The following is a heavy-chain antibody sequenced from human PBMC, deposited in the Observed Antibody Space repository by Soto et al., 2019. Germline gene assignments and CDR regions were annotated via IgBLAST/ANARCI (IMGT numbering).Heavy chain of an antibody. D-gene: IGHD2-2*01. J-gene: IGHJ6*02. CDR3: ARGISEYVVVVPAALDV. CDR2: VSSSSSHI. CDR1: GFTFSRYS. V-gene: IGHV3-21*01. Sequence: PGGSLRLSCAASGFTFSRYSMNWVRQAPGKGLEWVSSVSSSSSHIYYADSVKGRFTISRDNADNSLYLQMNSLRADDTAVYFCARGISEYVVVVPAALDVWGQGTTGTGAS.